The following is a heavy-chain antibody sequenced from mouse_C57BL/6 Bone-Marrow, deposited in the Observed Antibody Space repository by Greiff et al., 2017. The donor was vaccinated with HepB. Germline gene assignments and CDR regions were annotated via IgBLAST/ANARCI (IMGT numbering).Heavy chain of an antibody. CDR1: GFTFSSYA. V-gene: IGHV5-9-1*02. CDR2: ISSGGDYI. J-gene: IGHJ4*01. Sequence: EVQLVESGEGLVKPGGSLKLSCAASGFTFSSYAMYWVRQTPEKRLEWVAYISSGGDYIYYADTVKGRFTISRDNARNTLYLQMSSLKSEDTAMYYCTRDQGGNYGLAMDYWGQGTSVTVSS. CDR3: TRDQGGNYGLAMDY. D-gene: IGHD2-1*01.